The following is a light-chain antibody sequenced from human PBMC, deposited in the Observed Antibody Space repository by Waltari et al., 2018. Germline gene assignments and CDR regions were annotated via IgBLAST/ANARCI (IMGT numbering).Light chain of an antibody. V-gene: IGKV1-6*01. J-gene: IGKJ1*01. Sequence: IQMTQSPSSLSASVGDRVTVTCRASQGLNKELSWYQQKPGKAPTLLIYDASSLQMGVSLPGSGSGAGTDFTRTIISLLPEDVAAYYCQQQYATPWTCGQGTKVEIK. CDR1: QGLNKE. CDR2: DAS. CDR3: QQQYATPWT.